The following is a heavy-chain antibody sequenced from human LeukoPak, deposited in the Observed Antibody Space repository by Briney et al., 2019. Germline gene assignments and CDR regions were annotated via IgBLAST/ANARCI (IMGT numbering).Heavy chain of an antibody. V-gene: IGHV3-9*01. CDR3: AKDKGFGGGIAAFDY. D-gene: IGHD3-16*02. Sequence: GGSLRLSCAASGFIFDDYAMHWVRQAPGKGLEWVSGISWNSGSIDYADSVKGRFTISRDNAKNSLYLQMHSLRAEDTALYFCAKDKGFGGGIAAFDYWGQGTLVTVSS. J-gene: IGHJ4*02. CDR1: GFIFDDYA. CDR2: ISWNSGSI.